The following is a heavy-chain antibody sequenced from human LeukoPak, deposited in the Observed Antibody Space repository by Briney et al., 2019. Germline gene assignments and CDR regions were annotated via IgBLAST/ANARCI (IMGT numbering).Heavy chain of an antibody. V-gene: IGHV4-34*01. J-gene: IGHJ3*01. CDR1: GGSFSGYY. CDR2: INHSGST. CDR3: ARGYVYQLL. D-gene: IGHD2-2*01. Sequence: PSETLSLTCAVYGGSFSGYYWSWIRQPPGKGLEWIGEINHSGSTNYNPSLKSRVTISVDTSKNQFSLKLSSVTAADTAVYYCARGYVYQLLWGQGIIVTVSS.